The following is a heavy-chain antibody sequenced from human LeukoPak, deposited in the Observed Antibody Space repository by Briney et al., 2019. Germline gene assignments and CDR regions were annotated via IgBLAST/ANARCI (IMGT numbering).Heavy chain of an antibody. D-gene: IGHD3-10*01. CDR3: AREGYGSGIDY. CDR1: GYTFTSYY. Sequence: GASVKVSCKASGYTFTSYYMHWVRQAPGQGLEWMGIINPSGGSTSYAQKFQGRDTMTRATSTSTVYMELSSMRSEDTAVYYCAREGYGSGIDYWGQGPLVTVSS. J-gene: IGHJ4*02. CDR2: INPSGGST. V-gene: IGHV1-46*01.